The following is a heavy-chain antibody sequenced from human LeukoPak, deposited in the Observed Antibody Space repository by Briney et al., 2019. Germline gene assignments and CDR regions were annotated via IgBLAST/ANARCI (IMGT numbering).Heavy chain of an antibody. V-gene: IGHV1-2*02. D-gene: IGHD5-24*01. J-gene: IGHJ4*02. Sequence: GASVKVSCKASGYTFTDYLMHWVRQAPGQGLEWMGWINPNSGVTSSAQKFQGRVTMTRDTSISTAYIELSTLRSDDTAVYYCARDRNGDGFAYFDYWGQGTLVTVSS. CDR3: ARDRNGDGFAYFDY. CDR1: GYTFTDYL. CDR2: INPNSGVT.